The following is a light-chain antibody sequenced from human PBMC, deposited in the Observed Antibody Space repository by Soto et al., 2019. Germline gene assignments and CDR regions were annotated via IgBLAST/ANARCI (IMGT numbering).Light chain of an antibody. CDR1: QSVSSSY. CDR2: GAS. J-gene: IGKJ1*01. V-gene: IGKV3-20*01. Sequence: EIVLTQPPGTLSLSPGERATLSCRASQSVSSSYLAWYQQKPGQAPRLLIYGASSRATGIPDRFSGSGSGTGFTLTISRLEPEDFAVYYCQQYGSSPQTFGQGTKVEIK. CDR3: QQYGSSPQT.